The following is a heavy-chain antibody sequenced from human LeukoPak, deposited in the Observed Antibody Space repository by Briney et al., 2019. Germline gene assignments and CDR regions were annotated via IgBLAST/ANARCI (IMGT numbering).Heavy chain of an antibody. Sequence: PSETLSLTCAVYGGSFSGYYWSWLRQPPGKGLEWIGEINHSGSTNYNPSLKSRVTISVDTSKNQFSLKLSSVTAADTAVYYCARGREDIVVVPAEKRWPPFDYWGQGTLVTVSS. J-gene: IGHJ4*02. CDR2: INHSGST. V-gene: IGHV4-34*01. CDR3: ARGREDIVVVPAEKRWPPFDY. CDR1: GGSFSGYY. D-gene: IGHD2-2*01.